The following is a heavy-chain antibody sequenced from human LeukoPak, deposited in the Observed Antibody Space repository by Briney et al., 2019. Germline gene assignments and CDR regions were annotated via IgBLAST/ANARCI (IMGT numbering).Heavy chain of an antibody. CDR2: ISAYNGNT. CDR3: ARAVSTMVRGVIITGYFDY. D-gene: IGHD3-10*01. CDR1: GYTFTSYG. Sequence: GASVKVSCKASGYTFTSYGISWVRQAPGQGLEWMGWISAYNGNTNYAQKLQGRVTMTTDTSTSRAYMELRSLRSDDTAVYYCARAVSTMVRGVIITGYFDYWGQGTLVTVSS. V-gene: IGHV1-18*04. J-gene: IGHJ4*02.